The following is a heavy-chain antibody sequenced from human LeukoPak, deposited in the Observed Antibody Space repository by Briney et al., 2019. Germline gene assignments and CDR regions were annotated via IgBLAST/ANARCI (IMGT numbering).Heavy chain of an antibody. CDR3: ARGLIVGVIDY. CDR2: IYHSGST. D-gene: IGHD2/OR15-2a*01. CDR1: GYSISSGYY. Sequence: PSETLSLTCTVSGYSISSGYYWGWIRQPPGKGLEWIGSIYHSGSTYYNPSLKSRVTISVDTSKNQFSLKLSSVTAADTAVYYCARGLIVGVIDYWGQGTLVTVSS. V-gene: IGHV4-38-2*02. J-gene: IGHJ4*02.